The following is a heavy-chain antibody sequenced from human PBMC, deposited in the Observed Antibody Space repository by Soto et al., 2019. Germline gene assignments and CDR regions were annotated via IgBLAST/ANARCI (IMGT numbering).Heavy chain of an antibody. J-gene: IGHJ6*02. CDR2: ISSSGDGT. CDR1: GFTFNTYA. Sequence: GGSLRLSCAASGFTFNTYAMTWVRQAPGKGLEWVSIISSSGDGTYYVDSVKGRFTISRDNSRNTLNLQMNNLRAEDTAVYYCAKSADCWSWGMDVWGQGTTVTVSS. V-gene: IGHV3-23*01. CDR3: AKSADCWSWGMDV. D-gene: IGHD3-3*01.